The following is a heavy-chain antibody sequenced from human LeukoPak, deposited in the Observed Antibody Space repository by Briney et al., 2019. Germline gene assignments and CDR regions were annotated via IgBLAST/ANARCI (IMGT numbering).Heavy chain of an antibody. Sequence: GGSLRLSCAASGFTFSGYWMHWVRQAPGKGLVWVSRVNSDGSSTGYADSVEGRFTISRDNAKNTLYLQMNSLRAEDTAVYYCARVGEPNAFDYWGQGTLVTVSS. D-gene: IGHD1-26*01. V-gene: IGHV3-74*01. CDR2: VNSDGSST. CDR1: GFTFSGYW. J-gene: IGHJ4*02. CDR3: ARVGEPNAFDY.